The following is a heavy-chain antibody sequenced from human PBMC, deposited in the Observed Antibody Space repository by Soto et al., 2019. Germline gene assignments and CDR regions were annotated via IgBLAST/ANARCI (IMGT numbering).Heavy chain of an antibody. D-gene: IGHD2-15*01. CDR1: GGSISSSSYY. J-gene: IGHJ4*02. V-gene: IGHV4-39*01. CDR2: IYYSGST. CDR3: ARHTPAISISDH. Sequence: QLQLQESGPGLVKPSETLSLTCTVSGGSISSSSYYWGWIRQPPGKGLEWIGSIYYSGSTYYNPSLKSLITISVDTSKNQFSLKRSSVTAADTAVYYCARHTPAISISDHWGQGTLVTVSS.